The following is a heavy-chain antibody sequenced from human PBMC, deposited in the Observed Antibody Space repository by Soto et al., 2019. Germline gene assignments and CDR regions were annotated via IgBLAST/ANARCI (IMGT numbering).Heavy chain of an antibody. D-gene: IGHD5-18*01. CDR3: ARDNGYSYGYTLDH. V-gene: IGHV4-59*01. Sequence: SETLSLTCTLSGGSISSYYWSWIRQPPGKGLEWIGYIYYSGSTNYNPSLKSRVTISVDTSKNQFSLKLSSVTAADTAVYYCARDNGYSYGYTLDHWGQGTLVTVS. CDR1: GGSISSYY. J-gene: IGHJ4*02. CDR2: IYYSGST.